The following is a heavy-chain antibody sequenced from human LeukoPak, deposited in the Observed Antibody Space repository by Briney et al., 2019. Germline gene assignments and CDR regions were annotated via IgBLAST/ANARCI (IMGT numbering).Heavy chain of an antibody. D-gene: IGHD3-22*01. CDR2: IKEDGSEK. CDR1: GFTFSTYW. CDR3: ARVSHDSSGYYYFDY. J-gene: IGHJ4*02. Sequence: GGSLRLSCAASGFTFSTYWMSWVRQAPGKGLEWVANIKEDGSEKYYADSLKGRFTISRDNAKNSLYLQMNSLRAEDTAVYYCARVSHDSSGYYYFDYWGQGTLVTVSS. V-gene: IGHV3-7*01.